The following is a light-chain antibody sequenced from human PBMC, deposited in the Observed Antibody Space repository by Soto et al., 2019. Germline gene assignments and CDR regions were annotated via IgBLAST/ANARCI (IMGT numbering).Light chain of an antibody. Sequence: QSVLTQPPSVSEAPWQRVTISCSGSRSNIGDNAVNWYQQLPGKAPRLLIYYDDLLPSGVSDRFSGSKFGTSASLAISGLQYEDEADYYCAAWDDSLNGVVFGGGTKVTVL. CDR2: YDD. J-gene: IGLJ2*01. CDR3: AAWDDSLNGVV. V-gene: IGLV1-36*01. CDR1: RSNIGDNA.